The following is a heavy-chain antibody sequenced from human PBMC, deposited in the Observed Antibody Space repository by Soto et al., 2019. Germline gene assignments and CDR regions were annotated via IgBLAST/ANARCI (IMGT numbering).Heavy chain of an antibody. J-gene: IGHJ5*02. CDR1: GDSVSSNSVA. Sequence: SQTLSLTCAISGDSVSSNSVAWNWIRQSPSRGLEWLGRTYYRSKWYNDYAVSVESRITINPDTSKNQFSLQLNSVTPEDTAVYYCARDQTYSSSWSNCFDPWGQGTLVTVSS. CDR2: TYYRSKWYN. V-gene: IGHV6-1*01. CDR3: ARDQTYSSSWSNCFDP. D-gene: IGHD6-13*01.